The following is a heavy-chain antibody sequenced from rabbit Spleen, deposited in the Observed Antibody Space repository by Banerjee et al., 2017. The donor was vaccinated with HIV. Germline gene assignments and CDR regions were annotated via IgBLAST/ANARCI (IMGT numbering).Heavy chain of an antibody. CDR1: GFSFSSSYW. CDR3: ARAPYAGSSAWSFNL. V-gene: IGHV1S45*01. D-gene: IGHD8-1*01. J-gene: IGHJ4*01. Sequence: QEQLVESGGGLVQPEGSLTLTCTASGFSFSSSYWICWVRQAPGKGLEWIACIYAGSSGSTYYASWAKGRFTISKTSSTTVTLQMTSLTAADTAAYFCARAPYAGSSAWSFNLWGPGTLVTVS. CDR2: IYAGSSGST.